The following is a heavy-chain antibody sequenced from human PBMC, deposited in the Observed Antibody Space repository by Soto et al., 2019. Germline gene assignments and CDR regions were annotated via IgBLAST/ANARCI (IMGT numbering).Heavy chain of an antibody. CDR2: IYYSGST. Sequence: PSETLYLTCTVSGGSISSYYWSWIRQPPGKGLEWIGYIYYSGSTNYNPSLKSRVTISVDTSKNQFSLKLSSVTAADTAVYYCARTPPGPYYDILTGYYRYYYGMDVWGQGTTVTVSS. CDR1: GGSISSYY. D-gene: IGHD3-9*01. J-gene: IGHJ6*02. V-gene: IGHV4-59*01. CDR3: ARTPPGPYYDILTGYYRYYYGMDV.